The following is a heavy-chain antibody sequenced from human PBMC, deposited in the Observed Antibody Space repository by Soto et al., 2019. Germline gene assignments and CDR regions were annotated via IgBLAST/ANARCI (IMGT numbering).Heavy chain of an antibody. D-gene: IGHD3-9*01. V-gene: IGHV1-18*01. CDR2: ISAYNGNT. CDR1: GYTFTSYG. CDR3: ASLRGPYILTGHNWSDP. J-gene: IGHJ5*02. Sequence: QVQLVQSGAEVKNPGASVKVSCKASGYTFTSYGISWLRQAPGQGLEWMGWISAYNGNTNYAQKLQGRVTMTTDPSTSTAYMELRSLRSDDTAVYYCASLRGPYILTGHNWSDPWGQRTLVTVSS.